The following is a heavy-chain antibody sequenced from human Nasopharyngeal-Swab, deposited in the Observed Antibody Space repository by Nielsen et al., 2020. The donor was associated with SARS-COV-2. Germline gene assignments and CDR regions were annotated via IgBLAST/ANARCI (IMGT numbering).Heavy chain of an antibody. CDR2: ISYDGSNK. J-gene: IGHJ3*02. CDR3: ARDGSYSSSVAVAGTGDAFDI. Sequence: GGSLRLSCAASGFTFSSYGMHWVRQAPGKGLEWVAVISYDGSNKNYADSVKGRFTISRDNSKNTLYLQMNSLRAEDTAVYYCARDGSYSSSVAVAGTGDAFDIWGQGTMVTVSS. D-gene: IGHD6-19*01. CDR1: GFTFSSYG. V-gene: IGHV3-30*03.